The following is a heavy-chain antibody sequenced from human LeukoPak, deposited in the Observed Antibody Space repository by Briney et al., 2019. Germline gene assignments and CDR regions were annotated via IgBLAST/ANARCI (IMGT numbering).Heavy chain of an antibody. D-gene: IGHD1-14*01. J-gene: IGHJ5*02. Sequence: PGGSLRLSCAASGFPFTYYTMNWVRQTPGKGLEWVSSISSSSSYIYYADSVKGRFTISRDNANNSLSLHMNSLGAEDTAVYYCARGSMSARPDWFGPWGQGTLLTVSS. V-gene: IGHV3-21*06. CDR1: GFPFTYYT. CDR3: ARGSMSARPDWFGP. CDR2: ISSSSSYI.